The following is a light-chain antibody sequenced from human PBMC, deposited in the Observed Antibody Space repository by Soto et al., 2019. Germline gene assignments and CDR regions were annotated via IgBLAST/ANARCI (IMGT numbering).Light chain of an antibody. CDR3: QQHNNWPLIT. CDR2: GAS. Sequence: EIVMTQSPAILSVSPGERATLSCRASQSVSSSLAWYQQKPGQAPRLLIYGASTRAIGVPARFSGSGSGTEFTLTISSLQSEDCAVYYCQQHNNWPLITFGKGTRLDIK. J-gene: IGKJ5*01. CDR1: QSVSSS. V-gene: IGKV3-15*01.